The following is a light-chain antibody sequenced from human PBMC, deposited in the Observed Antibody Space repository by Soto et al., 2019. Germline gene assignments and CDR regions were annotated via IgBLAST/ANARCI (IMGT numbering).Light chain of an antibody. CDR1: QDIRNF. CDR3: QKYSSVPV. J-gene: IGKJ3*01. V-gene: IGKV1-27*01. Sequence: IQMTQSPTSLSASVGDRVTITCRASQDIRNFVAWYQQKPGKAPKLLIYAASTLQSGVPSRFSGSGSGTDFTLPITRLKPEDVATYSCQKYSSVPVFGPGTKVEIK. CDR2: AAS.